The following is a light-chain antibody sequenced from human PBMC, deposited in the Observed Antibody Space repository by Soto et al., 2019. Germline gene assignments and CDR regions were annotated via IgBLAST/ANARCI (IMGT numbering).Light chain of an antibody. J-gene: IGKJ2*01. CDR3: QQSYNTPYT. V-gene: IGKV1-39*01. Sequence: DIQLTQSPSSLSASVGDRVTISCRASQSIGSDLNWYQQKPGKAPNLLIYAASSLQSGVPSRFSGGGSGTDFTLTINSLQPEDFAAYYCQQSYNTPYTFGQGTKLEIK. CDR2: AAS. CDR1: QSIGSD.